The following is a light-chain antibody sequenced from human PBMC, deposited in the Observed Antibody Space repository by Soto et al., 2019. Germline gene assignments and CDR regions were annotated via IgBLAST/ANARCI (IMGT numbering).Light chain of an antibody. CDR3: CSYAGTSYV. CDR1: SSDVGIYNL. CDR2: EVT. Sequence: QSALTQPASVSGSPGQSITISCTGTSSDVGIYNLVSWYQQHSGKAPKLMIYEVTKRPSGVSNRFSGSKSGNAASLTISGLQAEDESDYYCCSYAGTSYVFGTGTKVTVL. J-gene: IGLJ1*01. V-gene: IGLV2-23*02.